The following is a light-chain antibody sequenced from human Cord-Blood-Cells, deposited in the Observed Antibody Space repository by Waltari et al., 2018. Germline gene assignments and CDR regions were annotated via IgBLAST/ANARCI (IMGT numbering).Light chain of an antibody. Sequence: DIQMTQSPSSLSASVGDRVTITCRASQSLSSYSNWYQQKPGKAPKLLIDAASSLQSGVPSRFSGSGSGTDFTLTISSLQTEDFATYYCQLSYSTLFTFGPGTKVDIK. V-gene: IGKV1-39*01. CDR3: QLSYSTLFT. CDR2: AAS. CDR1: QSLSSY. J-gene: IGKJ3*01.